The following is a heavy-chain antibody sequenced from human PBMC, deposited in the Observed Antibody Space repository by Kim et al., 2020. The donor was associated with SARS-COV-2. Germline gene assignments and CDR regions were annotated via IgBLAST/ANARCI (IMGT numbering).Heavy chain of an antibody. CDR1: GGSISSGGYY. V-gene: IGHV4-31*03. D-gene: IGHD2-2*01. J-gene: IGHJ5*02. CDR3: ARGVVVPRGWFDP. Sequence: SETLSLTCTVSGGSISSGGYYWSWIRQHPGKGLEWIGYIYYSGSTYYNPSLKSRFTISVDTSKNQFSLKLSSVTAADTAVYYCARGVVVPRGWFDPWGQGTLVTVSS. CDR2: IYYSGST.